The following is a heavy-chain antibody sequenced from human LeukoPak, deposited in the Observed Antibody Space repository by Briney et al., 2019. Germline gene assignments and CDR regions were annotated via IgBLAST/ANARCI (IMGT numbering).Heavy chain of an antibody. CDR2: ISSSSSYI. CDR3: ARDGGSGGSQFDY. CDR1: GFTFSSYS. V-gene: IGHV3-21*01. J-gene: IGHJ4*02. D-gene: IGHD3-16*01. Sequence: PGGSLRLSCAASGFTFSSYSMNWVRQAPGKGLKWVSSISSSSSYIYYADSVKGRFTISRDNAKNSLYLQMNSLRAEDTAVYYCARDGGSGGSQFDYWGQGTLVTVSS.